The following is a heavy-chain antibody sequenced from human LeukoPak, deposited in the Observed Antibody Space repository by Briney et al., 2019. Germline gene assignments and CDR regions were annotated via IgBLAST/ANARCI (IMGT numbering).Heavy chain of an antibody. CDR3: TSHAAFDP. J-gene: IGHJ5*02. CDR1: GFTFSGYY. V-gene: IGHV3-15*01. CDR2: IKSKNVGGTT. Sequence: PGGSLRLSCAASGFTFSGYYMNWVRQAPGKGLEWVGRIKSKNVGGTTDYAAPVKGRFTISRDDSKNTVYLQMNSLKIEDTAVYYCTSHAAFDPWGQGTLVTVSS.